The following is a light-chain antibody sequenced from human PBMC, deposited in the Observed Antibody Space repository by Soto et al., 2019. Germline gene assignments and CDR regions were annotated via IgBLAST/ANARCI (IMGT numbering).Light chain of an antibody. CDR1: QSSSSY. CDR3: QQSYRASVT. V-gene: IGKV1-39*01. Sequence: DIQMTQSPSSLSASVGDRVTITCRASQSSSSYLKWYQQKPGKAPKLLIYTASSLQSGVPSRFSGNGSWTDFTLTISSLQPEDFADYYCQQSYRASVTFAGGPKVEIK. CDR2: TAS. J-gene: IGKJ4*01.